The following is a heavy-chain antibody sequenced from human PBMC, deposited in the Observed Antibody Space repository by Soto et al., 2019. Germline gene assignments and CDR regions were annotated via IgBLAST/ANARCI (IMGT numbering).Heavy chain of an antibody. V-gene: IGHV4-30-2*01. CDR3: ARLGGFYQALDT. Sequence: PSETLSLTCAVSGGSISSGGYSWSWIRQPPGKGLEWIGYIYHSGTTAYNPSLKGRAATSVDTSKNQFSLSLSSVIAADTAVYFCARLGGFYQALDTWGQGILVTVSS. D-gene: IGHD3-22*01. CDR2: IYHSGTT. J-gene: IGHJ1*01. CDR1: GGSISSGGYS.